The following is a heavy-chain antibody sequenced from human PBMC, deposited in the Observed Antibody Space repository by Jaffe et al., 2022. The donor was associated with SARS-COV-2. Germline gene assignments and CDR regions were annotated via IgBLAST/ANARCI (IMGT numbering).Heavy chain of an antibody. CDR3: TKGLGTSVSGIEY. CDR2: ISAGGNNA. CDR1: GFTFTTYS. D-gene: IGHD6-19*01. J-gene: IGHJ4*02. V-gene: IGHV3-23*01. Sequence: EVQLLESGGGLVQPGGSLRLSCAASGFTFTTYSMAWVRQAPGKGLQWVSGISAGGNNAFYADSMKGHFTISRDNAKNTLYLQMNSLRAEDTAIYYCTKGLGTSVSGIEYWGQGTLVTVSP.